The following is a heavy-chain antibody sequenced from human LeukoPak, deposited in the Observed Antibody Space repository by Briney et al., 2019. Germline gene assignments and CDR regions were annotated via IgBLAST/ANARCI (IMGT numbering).Heavy chain of an antibody. CDR2: IDPRSGGT. D-gene: IGHD3-3*01. CDR3: ASGWSSYYAFDY. V-gene: IGHV1-2*02. J-gene: IGHJ4*02. CDR1: GYTFTSYD. Sequence: APVKVSCKASGYTFTSYDINWVRQATGQGLEWMGWIDPRSGGTNYARKFQGRVTMTRDTSISTGYLKLSGLTSDDTALYYCASGWSSYYAFDYWGQGTLVTVSS.